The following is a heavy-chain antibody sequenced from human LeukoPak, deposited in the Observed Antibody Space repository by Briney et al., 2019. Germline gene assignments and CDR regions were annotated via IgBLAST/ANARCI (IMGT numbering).Heavy chain of an antibody. CDR1: GYTFTGYY. CDR3: ARDGLGDYGPGADAFDI. J-gene: IGHJ3*02. Sequence: SVKVSCKASGYTFTGYYMHWVRQAPGQGLEWMGGIIPIFGTANYAQKFQGRVTITADESTSTAYMELSSLRSEDTAVYYCARDGLGDYGPGADAFDIWGQGTMVTVSS. V-gene: IGHV1-69*13. D-gene: IGHD3-10*01. CDR2: IIPIFGTA.